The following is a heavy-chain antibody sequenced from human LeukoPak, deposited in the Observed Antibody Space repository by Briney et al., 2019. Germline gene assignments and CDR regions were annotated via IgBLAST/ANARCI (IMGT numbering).Heavy chain of an antibody. Sequence: TLSLTCTVSGGSISFGGYYWSWIRQLPGKGLEWIGYMYDRGKTDYNPSLRSRVIISLDTSKNQFSLKLNSVTAADTAVYYCARDDGWVFDYWGQGTLVTVSS. CDR3: ARDDGWVFDY. D-gene: IGHD6-19*01. V-gene: IGHV4-31*03. CDR2: MYDRGKT. J-gene: IGHJ4*02. CDR1: GGSISFGGYY.